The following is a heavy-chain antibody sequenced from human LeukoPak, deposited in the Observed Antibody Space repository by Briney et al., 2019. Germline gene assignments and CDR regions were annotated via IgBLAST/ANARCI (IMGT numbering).Heavy chain of an antibody. D-gene: IGHD4-23*01. V-gene: IGHV1-69*13. CDR1: GGTFSSYA. CDR2: IIPIFGTA. CDR3: ARDDYGGNSGFDY. J-gene: IGHJ4*02. Sequence: GASVKVTCKASGGTFSSYAISWVRQAPGQGLEWMGGIIPIFGTANYAQKFQGRVTITADESTSTAYMELSSLRSEDTAVYYCARDDYGGNSGFDYWGQGTLVTVSS.